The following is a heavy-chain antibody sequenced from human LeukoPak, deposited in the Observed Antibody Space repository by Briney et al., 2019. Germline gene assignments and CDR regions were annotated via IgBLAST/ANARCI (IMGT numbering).Heavy chain of an antibody. CDR2: IFYSGNT. CDR3: ARETIAAAGRSFDY. V-gene: IGHV4-61*01. D-gene: IGHD6-13*01. CDR1: GGSVSSGNYY. Sequence: SETLSLTCTVSGGSVSSGNYYWNWIRQPPGTGLEWIGYIFYSGNTNYNPSLKSRVTISLDTSNNQFSLRLSSVTAADTAVYYCARETIAAAGRSFDYWGQGTLVTVSS. J-gene: IGHJ4*02.